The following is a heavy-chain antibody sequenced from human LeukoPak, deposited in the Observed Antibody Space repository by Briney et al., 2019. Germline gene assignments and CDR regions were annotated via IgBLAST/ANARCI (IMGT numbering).Heavy chain of an antibody. V-gene: IGHV1-69*02. CDR3: AIVVVPANMDV. CDR1: GGTFSSYT. J-gene: IGHJ6*03. D-gene: IGHD2-2*01. Sequence: SVKVSCKASGGTFSSYTISWVRQGPGQGLEWMGRIIPILGIANYAQKFQGRVTITADKSTSTAYMELSSLRSEDTAVYYCAIVVVPANMDVWGKGTTVTVSS. CDR2: IIPILGIA.